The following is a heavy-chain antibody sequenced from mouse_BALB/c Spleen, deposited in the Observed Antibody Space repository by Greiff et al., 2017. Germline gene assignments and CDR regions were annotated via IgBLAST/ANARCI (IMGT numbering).Heavy chain of an antibody. CDR1: GFTFSSYA. Sequence: EVKVVESGGGLVKPGGSLKLSCAASGFTFSSYAMSWVRQSPEKRLEWVAEISSGGSYTYYPDTVTGRFTISRDNAKNTLYLEMSSLRSEDTAMYYCARIITTASYYFDYWGQGTTLTVSS. CDR3: ARIITTASYYFDY. CDR2: ISSGGSYT. J-gene: IGHJ2*01. V-gene: IGHV5-9-4*01. D-gene: IGHD1-2*01.